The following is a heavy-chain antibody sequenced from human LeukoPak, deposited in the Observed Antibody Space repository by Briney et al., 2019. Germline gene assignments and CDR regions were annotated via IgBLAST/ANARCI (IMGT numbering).Heavy chain of an antibody. CDR2: ISGSGGST. J-gene: IGHJ4*02. Sequence: PGGSLRLSCAASGFTFSSYAMSWVRQAPGKGLEWVSAISGSGGSTYYADSVKGRFTISRDNSKNTLYLQMNSLRAEDTAVYYCAKGTVEATNVGDYFDYWGQGTLVTVSS. CDR3: AKGTVEATNVGDYFDY. D-gene: IGHD1-26*01. V-gene: IGHV3-23*01. CDR1: GFTFSSYA.